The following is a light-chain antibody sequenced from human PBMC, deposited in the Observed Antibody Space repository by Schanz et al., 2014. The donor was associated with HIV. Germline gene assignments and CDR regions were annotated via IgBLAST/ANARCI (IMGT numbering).Light chain of an antibody. V-gene: IGKV3-20*01. CDR1: QRLSSSY. Sequence: EIVLTQSPGSLSLSPGGRATLSCGASQRLSSSYLAWYQQKRDQPPRLVIYATSTRAAGIPDRFSGTGSGTDFTLTISSLEPEDFAVYYCQQYDTWPRTFGHGTKVDIK. CDR2: ATS. J-gene: IGKJ1*01. CDR3: QQYDTWPRT.